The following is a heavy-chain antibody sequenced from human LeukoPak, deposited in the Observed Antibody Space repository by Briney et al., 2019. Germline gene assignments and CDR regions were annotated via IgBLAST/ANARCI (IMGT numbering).Heavy chain of an antibody. Sequence: SETLSLTCTVSGVSMTTYYWSWIRQPPGKGLEWIGYIFYSESTNYNPSLKSRVTLSVDTSKNQFSLRLSSVTAADTAVYYCARLQFGSGDYHEVDYWGQGTLVTVSS. D-gene: IGHD3-22*01. V-gene: IGHV4-59*08. CDR1: GVSMTTYY. J-gene: IGHJ4*02. CDR3: ARLQFGSGDYHEVDY. CDR2: IFYSEST.